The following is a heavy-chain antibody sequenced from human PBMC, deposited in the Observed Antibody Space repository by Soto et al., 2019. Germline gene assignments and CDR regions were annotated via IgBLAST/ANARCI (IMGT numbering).Heavy chain of an antibody. D-gene: IGHD4-4*01. CDR3: ARGPSLQPEIITYDYYGMDV. CDR2: IIPIFGTA. CDR1: GGTFSSYA. Sequence: QVQLVQSGAEVKKPGSSVKVSCKASGGTFSSYAISWVRQAPGQGLEWMGGIIPIFGTANYAQKFQGRVTITADESTSTAYMKLSSLLSEDTSVYYCARGPSLQPEIITYDYYGMDVWVQGTTVTVSS. V-gene: IGHV1-69*12. J-gene: IGHJ6*02.